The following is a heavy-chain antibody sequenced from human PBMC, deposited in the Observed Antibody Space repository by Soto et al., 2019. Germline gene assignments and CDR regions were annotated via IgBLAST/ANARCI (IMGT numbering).Heavy chain of an antibody. D-gene: IGHD2-15*01. CDR3: ARTYSGRLPRRADYYYAMDV. V-gene: IGHV3-13*05. CDR2: LGAADDP. Sequence: EVQVVESGGGVVEPGGSVRLSCAASGFTLSAYDMHWVRQAEGKGLEWVSALGAADDPYYLVSVKGRFTISRENAKNSFYLQMNNLRAGDTAVYYCARTYSGRLPRRADYYYAMDVWGQGTTVTVSS. J-gene: IGHJ6*02. CDR1: GFTLSAYD.